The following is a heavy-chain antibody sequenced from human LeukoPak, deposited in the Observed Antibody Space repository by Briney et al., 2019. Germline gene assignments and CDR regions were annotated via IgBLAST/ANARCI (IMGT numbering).Heavy chain of an antibody. J-gene: IGHJ5*02. CDR3: ARHEMYCSGGSCYSIWFDP. CDR2: IYPGDSDT. Sequence: PGESLKISCKGSGYSFTSYWIGWVRQMPGKGLEWMGIIYPGDSDTRYSPSFQGQVTISADKSISTAYLQWSSLKASDTAMYYCARHEMYCSGGSCYSIWFDPWGQGTLVTVYS. V-gene: IGHV5-51*01. D-gene: IGHD2-15*01. CDR1: GYSFTSYW.